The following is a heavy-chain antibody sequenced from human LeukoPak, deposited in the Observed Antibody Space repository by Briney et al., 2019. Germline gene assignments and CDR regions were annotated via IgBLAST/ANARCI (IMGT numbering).Heavy chain of an antibody. CDR2: ISDSGGST. V-gene: IGHV3-23*01. CDR1: LVTFNNYA. D-gene: IGHD2-2*01. CDR3: AKPTPVLSAAMAGSEY. Sequence: GGSLRLSCAASLVTFNNYAMTWVRQAPGKGLEWVSTISDSGGSTYYIDSVKGRFTISRDNSKNTLYLQMNSLRVEDTAVYYCAKPTPVLSAAMAGSEYWGQGTLVTVSS. J-gene: IGHJ4*02.